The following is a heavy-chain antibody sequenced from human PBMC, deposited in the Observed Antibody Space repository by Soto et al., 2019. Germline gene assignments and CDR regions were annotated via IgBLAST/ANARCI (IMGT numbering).Heavy chain of an antibody. CDR2: IYYSGST. CDR1: GGSISSGGYY. D-gene: IGHD6-13*01. Sequence: PSETLSLTYTVSGGSISSGGYYWSWIRQHPGKGLEWIGYIYYSGSTYYNPSLKSRVTISVDTSKNQFSLKLSSVTAADTAVYYCARDQAAAGFDYWGQGTLVTVSS. CDR3: ARDQAAAGFDY. V-gene: IGHV4-31*03. J-gene: IGHJ4*02.